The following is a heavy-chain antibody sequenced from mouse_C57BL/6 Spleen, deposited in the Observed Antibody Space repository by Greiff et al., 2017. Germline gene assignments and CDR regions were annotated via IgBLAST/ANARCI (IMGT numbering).Heavy chain of an antibody. V-gene: IGHV1-74*01. CDR1: GYTFTSYW. CDR3: AIATVVARDAMDY. Sequence: VQLQQPGAELVKPGASVKVSCKASGYTFTSYWMHWVKQRPGQGLEWIGRIHPSDSDTNYNQKFKGKATLTVDKSSSTAYMQLSSLTSEDSAVYYCAIATVVARDAMDYWGQGTSVTVSS. D-gene: IGHD1-1*01. J-gene: IGHJ4*01. CDR2: IHPSDSDT.